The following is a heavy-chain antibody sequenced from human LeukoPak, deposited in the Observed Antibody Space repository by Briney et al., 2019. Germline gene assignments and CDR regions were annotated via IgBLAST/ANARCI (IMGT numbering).Heavy chain of an antibody. J-gene: IGHJ3*01. CDR2: ISGSGGTT. Sequence: GGSLRLSCAASGFTFSSYSMTWARQAPGKGLEWVSVISGSGGTTYYADSVQGRFTISRDNSKSMLYLQMNSLRAEDTAVYYCAKEDYCSGGSCYWLAFDFWGQGTMVTVSS. CDR3: AKEDYCSGGSCYWLAFDF. V-gene: IGHV3-23*01. D-gene: IGHD2-15*01. CDR1: GFTFSSYS.